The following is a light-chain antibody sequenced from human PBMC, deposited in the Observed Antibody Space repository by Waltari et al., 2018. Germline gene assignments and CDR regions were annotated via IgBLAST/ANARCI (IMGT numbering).Light chain of an antibody. J-gene: IGLJ2*01. CDR1: NSDIDAYDY. V-gene: IGLV2-14*03. CDR3: SSYATSNTVV. CDR2: DVS. Sequence: QSALTQPASVSGSPGQSITISCTGTNSDIDAYDYVSWYQQHPGKAPKLILYDVSGRPAGISNRFSCSKSDNTASLTISGLQDEDEADYYCSSYATSNTVVFGGGTKVTVL.